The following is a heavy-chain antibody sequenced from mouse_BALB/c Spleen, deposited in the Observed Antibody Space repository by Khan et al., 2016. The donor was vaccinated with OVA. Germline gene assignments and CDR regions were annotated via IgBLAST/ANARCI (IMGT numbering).Heavy chain of an antibody. CDR1: GYTFTSYY. Sequence: QVQLQQSGAELVKPGASVRLSCKASGYTFTSYYLYWVKQRPGQGLEWIGDINPSNGGTNFNEKFKNKATLTVDQSSSTAYMQLSSLTSEDSAVYYCTRAGYGTFAYWGQGTLVTVSA. D-gene: IGHD2-1*01. CDR2: INPSNGGT. V-gene: IGHV1S81*02. CDR3: TRAGYGTFAY. J-gene: IGHJ3*01.